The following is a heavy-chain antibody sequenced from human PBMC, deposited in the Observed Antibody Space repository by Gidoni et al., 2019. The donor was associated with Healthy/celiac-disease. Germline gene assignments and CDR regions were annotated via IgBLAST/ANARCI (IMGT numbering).Heavy chain of an antibody. D-gene: IGHD1-26*01. CDR1: GFTFSSYA. Sequence: EVQLLEFGGGLVQPGGSLRLSCAASGFTFSSYAMSWVPEAPGKGLEWFSAISGSGGSTYYADSVKGRFTISRDNSKNTLYLQMNSLRAEDTAVYYCAKVKVAKWELSNWGQGTLVTVSS. CDR2: ISGSGGST. J-gene: IGHJ4*02. V-gene: IGHV3-23*01. CDR3: AKVKVAKWELSN.